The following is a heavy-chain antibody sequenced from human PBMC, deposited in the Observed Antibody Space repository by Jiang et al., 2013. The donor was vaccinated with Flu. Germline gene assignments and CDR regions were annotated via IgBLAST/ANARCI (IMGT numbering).Heavy chain of an antibody. CDR3: AGGSSSPPTNWFDP. Sequence: LLKPSETLSLTCAVYGGSFSGYYWSWIRQPPGKGLEWIGEINHSGSTNYNPSLKSRVTISVDTSKNQFSLKLSSVTAADTAVYYCAGGSSSPPTNWFDPWGQGNPGHRLL. CDR1: GGSFSGYY. CDR2: INHSGST. D-gene: IGHD6-13*01. J-gene: IGHJ5*02. V-gene: IGHV4-34*01.